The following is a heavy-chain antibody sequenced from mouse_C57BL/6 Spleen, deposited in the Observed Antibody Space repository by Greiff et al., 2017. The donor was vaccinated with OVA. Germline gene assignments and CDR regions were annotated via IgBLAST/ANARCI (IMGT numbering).Heavy chain of an antibody. CDR3: ARSDYGSSPDY. CDR1: GYSFTGYY. V-gene: IGHV1-42*01. Sequence: VQLQQSGPELVKPGASVKISCKASGYSFTGYYMNWVKQSPEKSLEWIGEINPSTGGTTYNQKIKAKATLTVDKSSSTAYMQLKSLTSEDSAVYYCARSDYGSSPDYWGQGTTLTVSS. D-gene: IGHD1-1*01. CDR2: INPSTGGT. J-gene: IGHJ2*01.